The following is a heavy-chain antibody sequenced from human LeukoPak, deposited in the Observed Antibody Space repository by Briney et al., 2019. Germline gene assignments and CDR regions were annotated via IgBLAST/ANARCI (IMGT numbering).Heavy chain of an antibody. J-gene: IGHJ6*02. CDR3: ARDPPKGRFYDFWSGPYYGMDV. CDR1: GYTFTGYY. Sequence: GASVNVSCKASGYTFTGYYMHWVRQAPGQGLEWMGRINPNSGGTNYAQKFQGRVTMTRDTSISTAYMELSRLRSDDTAVYYCARDPPKGRFYDFWSGPYYGMDVWGQGTTVTVSS. CDR2: INPNSGGT. D-gene: IGHD3-3*01. V-gene: IGHV1-2*06.